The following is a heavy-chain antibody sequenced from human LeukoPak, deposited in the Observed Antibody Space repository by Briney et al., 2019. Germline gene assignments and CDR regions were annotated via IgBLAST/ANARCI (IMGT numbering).Heavy chain of an antibody. Sequence: SETLSLTCSVSGGSIRSYYWSWIRQPPGKGLEWIGSIHYSGTTYYNPSLKSRVTISVDTSKNQFSLKLRSVTASDTAMFYCAREQYSGSYSPFDYWGQGTLVTVSS. CDR2: IHYSGTT. CDR1: GGSIRSYY. J-gene: IGHJ4*02. D-gene: IGHD1-26*01. V-gene: IGHV4-39*02. CDR3: AREQYSGSYSPFDY.